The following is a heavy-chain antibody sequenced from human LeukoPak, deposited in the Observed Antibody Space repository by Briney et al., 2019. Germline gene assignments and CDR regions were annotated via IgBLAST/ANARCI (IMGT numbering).Heavy chain of an antibody. J-gene: IGHJ4*02. D-gene: IGHD2-2*01. CDR1: GYTFTSNY. CDR2: IHPSGGNT. CDR3: AXDCSSXXCQGPVFDN. Sequence: ASVKVSCKASGYTFTSNYMHWVRQAPGQGLEWMGIIHPSGGNTNHAQKFQGRVAMTRDTSTSTVYMELSSLRSEDTAIYYWAXDCSSXXCQGPVFDNWGQGTLVTVSS. V-gene: IGHV1-46*01.